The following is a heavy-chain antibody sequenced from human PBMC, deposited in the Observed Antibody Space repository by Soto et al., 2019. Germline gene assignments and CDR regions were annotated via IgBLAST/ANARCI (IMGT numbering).Heavy chain of an antibody. J-gene: IGHJ4*02. CDR3: AREVAARTANFDY. Sequence: QVQLQESGPGLVKPSQTLSLTCTVSGGSISSGGYYWSWIRQHPGKGLEWIGYIYYSGSTYYNPSLKSQITITVDTSKNQLSLKLSSVTAADTAVYYCAREVAARTANFDYRGQGNLFTVSS. CDR2: IYYSGST. V-gene: IGHV4-31*01. D-gene: IGHD2-15*01. CDR1: GGSISSGGYY.